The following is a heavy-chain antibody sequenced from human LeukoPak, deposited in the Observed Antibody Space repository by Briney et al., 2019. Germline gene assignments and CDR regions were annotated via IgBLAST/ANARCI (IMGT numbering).Heavy chain of an antibody. CDR2: TYYRSKRYN. D-gene: IGHD2-8*01. CDR3: TRTSNWAHDY. J-gene: IGHJ4*02. Sequence: SQTLSLTCAISGDSVSRNNVGWHWIRQSPSRGLEWLGKTYYRSKRYNDYAVSVKSRITINPDTSKNQFSLQLNSVTPEDTALYYCTRTSNWAHDYWGQGTLVTVSS. CDR1: GDSVSRNNVG. V-gene: IGHV6-1*01.